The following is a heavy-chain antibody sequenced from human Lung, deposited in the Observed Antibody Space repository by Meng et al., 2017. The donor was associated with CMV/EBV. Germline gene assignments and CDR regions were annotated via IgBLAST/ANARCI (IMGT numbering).Heavy chain of an antibody. CDR3: ASSLSGDLGEAYYYCALDV. J-gene: IGHJ6*02. D-gene: IGHD7-27*01. CDR1: GGSFGSFY. V-gene: IGHV4-34*01. CDR2: INHSGSA. Sequence: SETXSLXCAVSGGSFGSFYWSSIRQPPGKGLEWIGAINHSGSANYNPSLKRRLTMSADTSKNQISLRLASVTWADTTVYYCASSLSGDLGEAYYYCALDVWXQGTTVTVSS.